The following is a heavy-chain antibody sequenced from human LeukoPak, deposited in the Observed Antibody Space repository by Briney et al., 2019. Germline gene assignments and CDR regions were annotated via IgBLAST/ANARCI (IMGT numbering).Heavy chain of an antibody. Sequence: GGSLRLSCAASGFTVSSNYMSWVRQAPGKGLEWVSVIYSGGSTYYADSVKGRFTISRDNSKNTLYLQMNSLRAEDTAVYYCARWKGELSSYDYWGQGTLVTVPS. CDR3: ARWKGELSSYDY. CDR1: GFTVSSNY. D-gene: IGHD3-16*02. CDR2: IYSGGST. J-gene: IGHJ4*02. V-gene: IGHV3-66*02.